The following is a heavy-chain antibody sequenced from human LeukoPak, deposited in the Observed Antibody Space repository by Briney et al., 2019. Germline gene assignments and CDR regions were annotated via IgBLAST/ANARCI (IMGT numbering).Heavy chain of an antibody. V-gene: IGHV3-21*01. CDR2: ISSSSSYI. CDR3: ARERYSGYEQSFDY. D-gene: IGHD5-12*01. CDR1: GFTFSSYS. J-gene: IGHJ4*02. Sequence: PGGSLRLSCAASGFTFSSYSMNWVRQAPGEGLEWVSSISSSSSYIYYADSVKGRFTISRDNAKNSLYLQMNSLRAEDTAVYYCARERYSGYEQSFDYWGQGTLVTVSS.